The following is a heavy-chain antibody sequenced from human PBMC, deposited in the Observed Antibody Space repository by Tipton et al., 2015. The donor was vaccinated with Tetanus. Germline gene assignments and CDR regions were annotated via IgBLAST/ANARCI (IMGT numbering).Heavy chain of an antibody. CDR3: ARDRYVDILTGYYGVGVDRLYGMDF. CDR1: GGSISSGGYY. D-gene: IGHD3-9*01. CDR2: IYYSGST. Sequence: TLSLTCTVSGGSISSGGYYWSWIRQHPGKGLEWIGYIYYSGSTYYNPSLKSRVTISVDTSKNQFSLKLSSVTAADTAVHYCARDRYVDILTGYYGVGVDRLYGMDFWGQGTSVTVSS. J-gene: IGHJ6*02. V-gene: IGHV4-31*03.